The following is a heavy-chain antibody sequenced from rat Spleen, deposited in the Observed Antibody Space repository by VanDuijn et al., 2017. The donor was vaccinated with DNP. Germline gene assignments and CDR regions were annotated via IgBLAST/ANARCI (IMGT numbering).Heavy chain of an antibody. Sequence: EVQLVESGGGLVQPGRSLKLSCAASGFTFTNYGMAWVRQTPTKGLEWVASISYEGSNTYCADSVKGRFTISRDNAISTLYLKMDSTRSDDTATYYCTTCKDNPFAYWGQATLVTV. J-gene: IGHJ3*01. CDR1: GFTFTNYG. D-gene: IGHD1-10*01. CDR2: ISYEGSNT. CDR3: TTCKDNPFAY. V-gene: IGHV5-29*01.